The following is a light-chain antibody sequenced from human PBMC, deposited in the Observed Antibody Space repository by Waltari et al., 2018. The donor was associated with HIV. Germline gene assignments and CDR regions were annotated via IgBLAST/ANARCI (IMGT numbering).Light chain of an antibody. Sequence: VSVALGQTVRITCQGDSLRSYYASWYQQKPGQAPVLVIYGKNNRPSGIPDRFSGSSSGNTASLTITGAQAEDEADYYCNSRDSSGNHLRVFGGGTKLTVL. J-gene: IGLJ2*01. CDR3: NSRDSSGNHLRV. CDR1: SLRSYY. V-gene: IGLV3-19*01. CDR2: GKN.